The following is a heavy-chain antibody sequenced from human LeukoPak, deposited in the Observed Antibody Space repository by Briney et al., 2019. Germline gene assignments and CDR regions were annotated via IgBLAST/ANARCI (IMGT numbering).Heavy chain of an antibody. CDR3: ARENDIGIDY. V-gene: IGHV3-48*03. J-gene: IGHJ4*01. Sequence: GGSLRLSCAASGFTFSSYEMNWVRQAPGKGLEWVSYISSSGSTIYYADSVKARFTISRDNAKNSLYLQMNSLRAEDTAVYYCARENDIGIDYWGHGTLVTVSS. D-gene: IGHD3-9*01. CDR2: ISSSGSTI. CDR1: GFTFSSYE.